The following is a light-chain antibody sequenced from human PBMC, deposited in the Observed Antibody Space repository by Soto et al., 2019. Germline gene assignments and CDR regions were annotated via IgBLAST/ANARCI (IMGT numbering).Light chain of an antibody. Sequence: EVVMTQSPATLSVSPGQRVTLSCTASQSVSGNLAWYQQKPGQAPRLLIHGASTRATDIPARFSGSGSGTEFTLTITSLQSEDFAVYYCQQYHNWPPGLTFGGGTRLEIK. CDR3: QQYHNWPPGLT. CDR1: QSVSGN. CDR2: GAS. J-gene: IGKJ4*01. V-gene: IGKV3-15*01.